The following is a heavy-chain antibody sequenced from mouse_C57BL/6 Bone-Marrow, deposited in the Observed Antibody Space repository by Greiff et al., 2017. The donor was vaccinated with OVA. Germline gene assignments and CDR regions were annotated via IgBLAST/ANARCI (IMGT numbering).Heavy chain of an antibody. J-gene: IGHJ2*01. Sequence: EVQLQQSGPELVKPGASVKMSCKASGYTFTDYNMHWVKQSHGKSLEWIGYINPNNGGTSYNQKFKGKATLTVNKSSSTAYMELRSLTSEDSAVYYCARTANWGEGYFDYWGQGTTLTVSS. CDR3: ARTANWGEGYFDY. D-gene: IGHD4-1*01. CDR1: GYTFTDYN. V-gene: IGHV1-22*01. CDR2: INPNNGGT.